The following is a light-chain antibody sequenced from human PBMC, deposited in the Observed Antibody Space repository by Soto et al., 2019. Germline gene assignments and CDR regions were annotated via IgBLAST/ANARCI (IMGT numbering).Light chain of an antibody. J-gene: IGKJ1*01. CDR1: QSISSY. CDR3: QQSYSTPHT. V-gene: IGKV1-39*01. CDR2: GAS. Sequence: DIQMTQSPSSLSASVGDRVTIACRASQSISSYLNWYEQKPGRAPKLLIYGASSLQSGVPSRFSGSGSGTEFTLTISSLQPEDVATYYCQQSYSTPHTFGQGTKVEIK.